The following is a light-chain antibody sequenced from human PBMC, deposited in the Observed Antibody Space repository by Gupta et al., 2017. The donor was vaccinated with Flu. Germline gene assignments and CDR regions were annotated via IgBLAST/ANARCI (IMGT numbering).Light chain of an antibody. CDR2: GAS. V-gene: IGKV1-39*01. J-gene: IGKJ3*01. CDR1: QNISNY. CDR3: QQSYSTLRFT. Sequence: DIQMTQSPPSLSASVGDRVTITCRASQNISNYLNWYQQKPGKAPKLLISGASSLQSGVPSTFSGSGSGTDFTLAISSLQPEDFATYYCQQSYSTLRFTFGPGTKVDIK.